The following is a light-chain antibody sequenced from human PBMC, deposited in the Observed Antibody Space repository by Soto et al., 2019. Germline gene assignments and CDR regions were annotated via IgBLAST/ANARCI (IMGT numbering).Light chain of an antibody. CDR2: EVS. V-gene: IGLV2-23*02. CDR3: CSYAGSSTFEV. CDR1: SSDVGSYNL. J-gene: IGLJ1*01. Sequence: QSALTQPASVSGSPGQSFTISCTGTSSDVGSYNLVSWYQQHPGKAPKLMIYEVSKRPSGVSNRFSGSKSGNTASLTISGLQAEDEADYYCCSYAGSSTFEVFGTGTKLTVL.